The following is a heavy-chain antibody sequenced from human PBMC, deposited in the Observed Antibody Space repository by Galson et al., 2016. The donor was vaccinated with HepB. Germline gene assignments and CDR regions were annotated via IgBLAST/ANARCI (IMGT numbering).Heavy chain of an antibody. J-gene: IGHJ4*02. CDR2: ISTYNGKT. CDR3: ARAAPREDKSLVPLFDY. Sequence: SVKVSCKASGYSFTSFGFTWVRQAPGQGLEWMGWISTYNGKTNYAQKLQGRVTVTTDTSTKTAYMELTNLRSDDTAVYYCARAAPREDKSLVPLFDYWGQGTLVTVSS. V-gene: IGHV1-18*01. CDR1: GYSFTSFG. D-gene: IGHD3-10*01.